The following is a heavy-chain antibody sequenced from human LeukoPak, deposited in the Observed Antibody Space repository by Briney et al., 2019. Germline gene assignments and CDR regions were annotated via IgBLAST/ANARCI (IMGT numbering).Heavy chain of an antibody. D-gene: IGHD2-15*01. CDR3: AREVYCSGGSCRPNWFDP. CDR2: IIPIFGTA. V-gene: IGHV1-69*13. CDR1: GGTFSSYA. Sequence: ASVNVSCKASGGTFSSYAISWVRQAPGQGLEWMGGIIPIFGTANYAQKFQGRVTITADESTSTAYMELSSLRSEDTAVYYCAREVYCSGGSCRPNWFDPWGQGALVTVSS. J-gene: IGHJ5*02.